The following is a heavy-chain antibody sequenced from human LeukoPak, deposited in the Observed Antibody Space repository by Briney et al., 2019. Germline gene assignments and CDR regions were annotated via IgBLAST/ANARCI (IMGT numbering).Heavy chain of an antibody. CDR1: GGSISSGGYY. Sequence: SETLSLTCTVSGGSISSGGYYWSWIRQHPGKGLECIGYIYYSGSTYYNPSLKSRVTISVDTSKNQFSLKLSSVTAADTAVYYCARYYYDSSGYYAFDIWGQGTMVTVSS. CDR2: IYYSGST. D-gene: IGHD3-22*01. J-gene: IGHJ3*02. V-gene: IGHV4-31*03. CDR3: ARYYYDSSGYYAFDI.